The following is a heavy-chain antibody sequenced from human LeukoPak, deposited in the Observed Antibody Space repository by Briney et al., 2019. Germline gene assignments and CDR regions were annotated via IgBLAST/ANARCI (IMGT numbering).Heavy chain of an antibody. Sequence: GGSLRLSCAASGFTFSSYEMNWVRQAPGKGLEWVSGISGSAVSTYYAESVKGRFTISRDNSKNRIYLKMNSLRVEDTAVYYCAKSDYYYYYMDVWGKGTTVTVSS. CDR3: AKSDYYYYYMDV. V-gene: IGHV3-23*01. J-gene: IGHJ6*03. CDR2: ISGSAVST. CDR1: GFTFSSYE.